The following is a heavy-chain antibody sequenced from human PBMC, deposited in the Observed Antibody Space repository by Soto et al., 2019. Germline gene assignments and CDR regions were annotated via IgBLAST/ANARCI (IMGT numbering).Heavy chain of an antibody. CDR2: ISEDGTNK. CDR1: GFIINSLN. V-gene: IGHV3-30-3*01. CDR3: ARDHPDSIGNYAGLGSRPLNL. J-gene: IGHJ3*01. Sequence: GGSLRLSCAVSGFIINSLNLHWVRQAPGKGLEWVSFISEDGTNKYYSDSVRGRFTISRDNSKNTVYLRMNSLRVEDTAVYYCARDHPDSIGNYAGLGSRPLNLWGQGTMVTVSS. D-gene: IGHD3-22*01.